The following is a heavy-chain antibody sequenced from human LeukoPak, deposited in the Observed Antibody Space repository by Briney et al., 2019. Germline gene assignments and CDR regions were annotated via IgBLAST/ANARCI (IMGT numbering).Heavy chain of an antibody. V-gene: IGHV5-51*01. D-gene: IGHD5-24*01. CDR1: GYSFSNHW. CDR2: IYPGDSDT. Sequence: GESLKISCKGSGYSFSNHWTGWVRQMPGKGLEWMGIIYPGDSDTRYSPSFQGQVTISADKSISTAYLQWSSLKASDTAMYYCAKTIGSWLQDAFDIWGQGTMVTVSS. J-gene: IGHJ3*02. CDR3: AKTIGSWLQDAFDI.